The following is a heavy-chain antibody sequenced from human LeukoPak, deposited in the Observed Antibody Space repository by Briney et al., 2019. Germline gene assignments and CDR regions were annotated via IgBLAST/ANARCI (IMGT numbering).Heavy chain of an antibody. CDR1: GFTFSSYT. Sequence: GGSLRLSCAASGFTFSSYTMTWVRQAPGKGLEWVSAVSGGGSSTYYADSVKGRFTISRDNSKNTLYLQMNSLRAEDTAVYYCAKDYFFGSYGSDGFDYWGQGTLVTVSS. J-gene: IGHJ4*02. CDR3: AKDYFFGSYGSDGFDY. CDR2: VSGGGSST. D-gene: IGHD1-26*01. V-gene: IGHV3-23*01.